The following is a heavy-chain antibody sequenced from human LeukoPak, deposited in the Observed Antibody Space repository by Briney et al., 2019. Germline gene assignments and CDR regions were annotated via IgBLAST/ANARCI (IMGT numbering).Heavy chain of an antibody. CDR3: AKDQGSSGWYEWFDS. Sequence: CAIQWARQPSEKGLEWVSTINYSGGSTYYADSVKGRFTVSRDNSKNTLYLQMNSLRADDTAVYYCAKDQGSSGWYEWFDSWGQGTLVTVSS. D-gene: IGHD6-19*01. V-gene: IGHV3-23*01. CDR2: INYSGGST. J-gene: IGHJ5*01. CDR1: CA.